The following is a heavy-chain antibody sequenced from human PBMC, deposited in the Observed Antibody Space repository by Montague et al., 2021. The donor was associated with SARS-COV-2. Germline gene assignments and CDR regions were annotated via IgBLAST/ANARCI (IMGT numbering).Heavy chain of an antibody. J-gene: IGHJ4*02. CDR1: GGSISSYY. CDR3: ARGFDY. Sequence: SETLSLTCTVSGGSISSYYWSWIRQPPGKGLEWIGYIYSSGSTNYNPPLQSRVTISVDTSKNQCSLKLGSVAAADTAGYYCARGFDYWGQGTLATVSS. CDR2: IYSSGST. V-gene: IGHV4-59*01.